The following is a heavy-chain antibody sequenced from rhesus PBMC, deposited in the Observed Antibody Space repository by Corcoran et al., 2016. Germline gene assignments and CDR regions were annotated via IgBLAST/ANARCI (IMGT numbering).Heavy chain of an antibody. CDR3: ARVGGEYSHYFDY. J-gene: IGHJ4*01. CDR2: IYVSGGST. Sequence: QVQLQESGPGLVKPSETLSLTCTVSGGSITDTYYWSWLSQPQGTGLEWMGRIYVSGGSTNDNPSLKSRVTISIDTSKNQFSLKLSSVTAAYTAVYYCARVGGEYSHYFDYWGQGVLVTVSS. CDR1: GGSITDTYY. D-gene: IGHD4-23*01. V-gene: IGHV4-106*01.